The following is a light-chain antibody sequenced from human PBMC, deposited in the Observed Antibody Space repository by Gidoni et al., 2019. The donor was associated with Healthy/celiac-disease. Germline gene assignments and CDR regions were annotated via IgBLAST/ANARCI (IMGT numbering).Light chain of an antibody. V-gene: IGKV1-39*01. CDR1: QSISSY. CDR2: AAS. Sequence: DIQMTQSPSSLSASVGDRVTNPCRASQSISSYLNWYQQKPGKAPKLLIYAASSLQSGVPSRFSGSGSGTDFTLTISSLQPEDFATYYCQQSYSTPFTFGPGTKVDIK. J-gene: IGKJ3*01. CDR3: QQSYSTPFT.